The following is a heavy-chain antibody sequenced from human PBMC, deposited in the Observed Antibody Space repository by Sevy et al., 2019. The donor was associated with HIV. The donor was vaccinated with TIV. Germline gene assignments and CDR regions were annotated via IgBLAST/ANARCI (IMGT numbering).Heavy chain of an antibody. Sequence: GGSLRLSCAASGFSFSTYWMHWVRQAPGKGLEWVANIKQDESEKYYVASVKGRLTISRANAKNSVYLQMNSLRPEDTAIYYCARGNSGSFDYWGQGTLVTVSS. J-gene: IGHJ4*02. CDR2: IKQDESEK. D-gene: IGHD3-22*01. V-gene: IGHV3-7*04. CDR1: GFSFSTYW. CDR3: ARGNSGSFDY.